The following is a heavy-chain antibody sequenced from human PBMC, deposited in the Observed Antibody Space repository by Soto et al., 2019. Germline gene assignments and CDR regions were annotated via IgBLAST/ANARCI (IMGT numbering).Heavy chain of an antibody. J-gene: IGHJ4*02. CDR2: ISYDGSNK. V-gene: IGHV3-30-3*01. Sequence: GGSLRLSCAASGFTFSSYAMHWVRQAPGKGLEWVALISYDGSNKYYADSVKGRFTISRDNSKNTLYLQMNSLRAEDAAVYYCATKDGGDAYFDYRGQGTLVTVSS. CDR3: ATKDGGDAYFDY. CDR1: GFTFSSYA.